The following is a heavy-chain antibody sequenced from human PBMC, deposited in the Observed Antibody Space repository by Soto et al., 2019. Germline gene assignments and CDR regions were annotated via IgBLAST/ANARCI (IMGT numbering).Heavy chain of an antibody. CDR1: GGSFSGYY. D-gene: IGHD4-17*01. CDR3: ARVLTPRLRCLDY. CDR2: INHSGST. Sequence: SETLSLTCAVYGGSFSGYYWSWIRQPPGKGLEWIGEINHSGSTNYNPSLKSRVTISVDTSKNQFSLKLRSVTAADTAVYYCARVLTPRLRCLDYWGQGTLVTVSS. J-gene: IGHJ4*02. V-gene: IGHV4-34*01.